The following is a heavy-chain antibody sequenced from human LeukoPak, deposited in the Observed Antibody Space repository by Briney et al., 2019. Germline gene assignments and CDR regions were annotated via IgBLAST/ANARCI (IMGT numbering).Heavy chain of an antibody. CDR1: GFTFSSFW. J-gene: IGHJ5*02. CDR3: VRETRIGSSGTQGWFDP. D-gene: IGHD1-1*01. CDR2: IKTDGSST. Sequence: GGSLRLSCLASGFTFSSFWMHWVRQTPGKGLVWVSRIKTDGSSTDYVDSVKGQFTISRDNARNTLYLQMDSLRVEDTAVYYCVRETRIGSSGTQGWFDPWGQGTLVTVSS. V-gene: IGHV3-74*01.